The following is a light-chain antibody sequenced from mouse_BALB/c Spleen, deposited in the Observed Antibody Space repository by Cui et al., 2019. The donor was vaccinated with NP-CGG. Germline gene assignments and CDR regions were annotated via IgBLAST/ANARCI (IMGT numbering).Light chain of an antibody. CDR3: ALWYSNHWV. V-gene: IGLV1*01. Sequence: QAVVTQESALTTSPGETDTFTCRSSTGAVTTSNYANWVQEKPDHLFTGLIGGTNNRAPGVPARFSGSLIGDKAALTITGAQTEDEAIYFCALWYSNHWVFGGGTKLTVL. J-gene: IGLJ1*01. CDR1: TGAVTTSNY. CDR2: GTN.